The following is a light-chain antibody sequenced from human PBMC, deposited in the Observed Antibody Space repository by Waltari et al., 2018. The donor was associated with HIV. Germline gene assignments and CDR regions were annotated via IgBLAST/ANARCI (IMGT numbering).Light chain of an antibody. Sequence: DIVMTQSPDSLAVSLGERATINCKSSQRVLHSSNNKNYLAWYQQKPGQAPRLLIYGASIRATGIPARFSGSGSGTEFTLTISSLQSEDFAVYYCQQYNNWPPYTFGQGTKLEIK. V-gene: IGKV4-1*01. CDR2: GAS. J-gene: IGKJ2*01. CDR3: QQYNNWPPYT. CDR1: QRVLHSSNNKNY.